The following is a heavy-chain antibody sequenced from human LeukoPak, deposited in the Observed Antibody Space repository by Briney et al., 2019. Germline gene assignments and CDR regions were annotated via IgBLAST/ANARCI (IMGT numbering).Heavy chain of an antibody. CDR3: ARGTSYYASGSYPDFDY. CDR2: VNPNSGNT. D-gene: IGHD3-10*01. CDR1: GGTFSSYT. J-gene: IGHJ4*02. V-gene: IGHV1-8*03. Sequence: ASVKVSCKASGGTFSSYTISWVRQATGQGLEWMAWVNPNSGNTNYAQKFQGRVTVTRNTFISTAYMELGSLGFEDTAVYYCARGTSYYASGSYPDFDYWGQGTLVTVSS.